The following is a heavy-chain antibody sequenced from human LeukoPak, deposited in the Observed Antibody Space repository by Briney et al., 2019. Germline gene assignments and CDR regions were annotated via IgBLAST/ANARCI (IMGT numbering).Heavy chain of an antibody. CDR2: IYYTGST. D-gene: IGHD6-19*01. Sequence: SETLSLTCTVSGGSISSSSYCWGWIRQPPGKGLEWIGTIYYTGSTYSNPSLKSRVTISIDTSKNQFSLKLSSVTAADTALYYCARHQPPSTRLPGIAVTGPFDYWGQGTLVTVSS. CDR1: GGSISSSSYC. J-gene: IGHJ4*02. CDR3: ARHQPPSTRLPGIAVTGPFDY. V-gene: IGHV4-39*01.